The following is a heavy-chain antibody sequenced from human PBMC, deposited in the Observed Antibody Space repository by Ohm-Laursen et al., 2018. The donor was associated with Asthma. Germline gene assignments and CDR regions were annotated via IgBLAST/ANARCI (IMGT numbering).Heavy chain of an antibody. CDR1: GFTFSSYA. J-gene: IGHJ4*02. CDR2: IYPDGGEK. Sequence: SLRLSCAASGFTFSSYAMSWVRQAPGKGLEWVANIYPDGGEKYYVDSVDGRFTISRDNAKNSLYLQMNSLRAEDTAVYYCATNLPYEAENYWGQGTLVTVSS. V-gene: IGHV3-7*05. CDR3: ATNLPYEAENY. D-gene: IGHD3-16*01.